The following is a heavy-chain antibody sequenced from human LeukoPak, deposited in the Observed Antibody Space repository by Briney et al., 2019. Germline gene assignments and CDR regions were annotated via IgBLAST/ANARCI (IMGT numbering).Heavy chain of an antibody. CDR2: ISGSGGNT. J-gene: IGHJ4*02. Sequence: PGGSLRLSCAASGFTFWNYAMTWVRQAPGKGLEWVSGISGSGGNTYYADSLKGRFTISRDNSKSTLFLQMNSLRAEDTAVYFCAKDIRDYEVLTGSGGIDYWGQGPLVTVDS. V-gene: IGHV3-23*01. CDR3: AKDIRDYEVLTGSGGIDY. CDR1: GFTFWNYA. D-gene: IGHD3-9*01.